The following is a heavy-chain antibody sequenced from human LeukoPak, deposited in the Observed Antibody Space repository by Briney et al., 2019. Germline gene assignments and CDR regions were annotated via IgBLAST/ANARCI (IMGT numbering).Heavy chain of an antibody. CDR2: IIPIFGTA. CDR3: ARENGYYDSSGYYRNWFDP. J-gene: IGHJ5*02. V-gene: IGHV1-69*13. D-gene: IGHD3-22*01. Sequence: ASVKVSCKASGGTFSSYAISWVRQAPGQGLEWMGGIIPIFGTANYAQKFQGRVTITADESTSTAYMELSSLRSEDTAVYYCARENGYYDSSGYYRNWFDPWGQGTLVTVSS. CDR1: GGTFSSYA.